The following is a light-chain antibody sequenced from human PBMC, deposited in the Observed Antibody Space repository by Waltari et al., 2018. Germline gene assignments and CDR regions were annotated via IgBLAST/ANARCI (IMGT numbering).Light chain of an antibody. Sequence: QSVLTPPPSVSAAPGQKVTISCSGTRSNIGNNYVSWYRQLPGTVPKLLIYENNRRPAGIPDRFAGAKSGTSATLGISGLNTGDEADYYCATWDNSLNAGVFGGGTRLTVL. CDR1: RSNIGNNY. CDR2: ENN. CDR3: ATWDNSLNAGV. V-gene: IGLV1-51*02. J-gene: IGLJ3*02.